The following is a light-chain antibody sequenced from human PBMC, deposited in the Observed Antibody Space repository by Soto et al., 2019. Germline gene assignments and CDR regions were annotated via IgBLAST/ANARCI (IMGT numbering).Light chain of an antibody. V-gene: IGKV3-20*01. CDR1: QSVSSH. CDR3: QQYGSSSWT. Sequence: EIVLTQSPATLSLSPGEGATVSCRASQSVSSHLAWYQQKPGQAPRLLIYGASSRATGIPDRFSGSGSGTDFTLTISRLEPEDFEVDYCQQYGSSSWTFGQGTKVDIK. CDR2: GAS. J-gene: IGKJ1*01.